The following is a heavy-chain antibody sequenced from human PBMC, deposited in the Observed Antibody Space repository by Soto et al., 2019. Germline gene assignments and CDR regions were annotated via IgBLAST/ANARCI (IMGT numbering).Heavy chain of an antibody. CDR2: IIPILGIA. J-gene: IGHJ4*02. D-gene: IGHD6-19*01. Sequence: QVQLVQSGAEVKKPGSSVKVSCKASGGTFSSYTISWVRQAPGQGLEWMGRIIPILGIANYAQKFQGRVTITADKSTSAAYMELSSLRSEDTAVYYCARDHEGAAVAGTPYWGQGTLVTVSS. CDR1: GGTFSSYT. V-gene: IGHV1-69*08. CDR3: ARDHEGAAVAGTPY.